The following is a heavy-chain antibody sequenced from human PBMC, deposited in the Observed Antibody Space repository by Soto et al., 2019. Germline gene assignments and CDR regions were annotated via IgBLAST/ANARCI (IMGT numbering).Heavy chain of an antibody. V-gene: IGHV4-59*08. CDR2: IYYRGNT. Sequence: QVQLQESGPGLVKPSETLSLTCTVSSGSISTYYWSWIRQPPGKGLEWIGYIYYRGNTNYNPSFKSRVTISLETSKNQFSLRLSSVTAADTAVYYCARHPGYYDVLTGYSTYYFDYWGQGTLVTVSS. CDR1: SGSISTYY. J-gene: IGHJ4*02. D-gene: IGHD3-9*01. CDR3: ARHPGYYDVLTGYSTYYFDY.